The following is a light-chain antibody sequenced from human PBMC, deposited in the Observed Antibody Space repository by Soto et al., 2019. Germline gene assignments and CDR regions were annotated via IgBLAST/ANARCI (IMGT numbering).Light chain of an antibody. CDR2: AAS. CDR3: QQSYTSPHT. CDR1: QSIMTY. Sequence: DIQMTQSPSSLSASVGDEVTITCRASQSIMTYLNWYQLNPGNPPRLLISAASSLQSGVPSRFSGSGSGTAFTLTISSLQPEAFATYSCQQSYTSPHTFGQGTQVDIK. V-gene: IGKV1-39*01. J-gene: IGKJ1*01.